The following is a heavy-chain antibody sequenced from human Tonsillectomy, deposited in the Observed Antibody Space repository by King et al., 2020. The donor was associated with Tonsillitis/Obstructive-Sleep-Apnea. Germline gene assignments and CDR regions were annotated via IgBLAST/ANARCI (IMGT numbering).Heavy chain of an antibody. Sequence: HVQLQESGPGLVKPSETLSLTCTVSGGSISSYYWSWIRQPPGKGLEWIGYIYYSGSTNYNPSLKSRVTISVDTSKNQFSLKLSSVTAADTAVYYCARPDDILTGPKYMDVWGKGTTVTVSS. V-gene: IGHV4-59*08. J-gene: IGHJ6*03. CDR3: ARPDDILTGPKYMDV. D-gene: IGHD3-9*01. CDR1: GGSISSYY. CDR2: IYYSGST.